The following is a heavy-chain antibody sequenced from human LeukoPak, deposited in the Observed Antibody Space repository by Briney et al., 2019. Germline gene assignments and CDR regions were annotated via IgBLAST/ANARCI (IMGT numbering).Heavy chain of an antibody. J-gene: IGHJ3*02. CDR3: ARVGPVGIQLWHDAFDI. CDR1: GGSISSYY. Sequence: PSETLSPTCTVSGGSISSYYWSWIRQPPGKGLEWIGYIYYSGSTNYNPSLKSRVTISVDTSKNQFSLKLSSVTAADTAVYYCARVGPVGIQLWHDAFDIWGQGTMVTVSS. V-gene: IGHV4-59*01. CDR2: IYYSGST. D-gene: IGHD5-18*01.